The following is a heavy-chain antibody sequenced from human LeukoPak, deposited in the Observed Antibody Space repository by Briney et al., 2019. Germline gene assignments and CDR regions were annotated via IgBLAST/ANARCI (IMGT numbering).Heavy chain of an antibody. J-gene: IGHJ6*02. CDR3: ARSGGKVVAATQYYYYGMDV. V-gene: IGHV1-69*13. Sequence: SVKVSCKASGGTFSSYAISWVRQAPGQGLEWMGGIIPIFGTANYALKFQGRVTITADESTSTAYMELSSLRSEDTAVYYCARSGGKVVAATQYYYYGMDVWGQGTTVTVSS. D-gene: IGHD2-15*01. CDR2: IIPIFGTA. CDR1: GGTFSSYA.